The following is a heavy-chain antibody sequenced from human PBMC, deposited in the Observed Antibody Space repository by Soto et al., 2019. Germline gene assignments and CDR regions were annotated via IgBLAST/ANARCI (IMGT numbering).Heavy chain of an antibody. Sequence: LSLTCTVSGGSISSYYWSWIRQPPGKGLERIGYIYYSGSTNYNPSLKSRVTISVDTSKNQFSLKLSSATAADTAVYYCAADQISQDAFDIWGQGTMVTVSS. CDR2: IYYSGST. J-gene: IGHJ3*02. V-gene: IGHV4-59*01. CDR1: GGSISSYY. CDR3: AADQISQDAFDI.